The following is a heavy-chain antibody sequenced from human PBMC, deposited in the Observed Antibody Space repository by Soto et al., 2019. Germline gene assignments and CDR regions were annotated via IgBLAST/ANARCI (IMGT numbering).Heavy chain of an antibody. CDR3: ARKIAAAGTSLDH. CDR2: IYYSGST. D-gene: IGHD6-13*01. J-gene: IGHJ4*02. CDR1: GGSITSDY. V-gene: IGHV4-59*01. Sequence: SETLSLTCTVSGGSITSDYWNWIRQPPGKGLEWIGYIYYSGSTNYNPSLKSRVTISIDTSKNQFSLKLSSVTAADTAVYYCARKIAAAGTSLDHWSPGPLPTASS.